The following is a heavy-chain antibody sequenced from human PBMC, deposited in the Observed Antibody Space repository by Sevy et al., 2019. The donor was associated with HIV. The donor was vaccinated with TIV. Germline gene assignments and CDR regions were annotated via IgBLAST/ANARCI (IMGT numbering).Heavy chain of an antibody. V-gene: IGHV4-59*01. J-gene: IGHJ4*02. CDR2: IYYSGTT. D-gene: IGHD1-20*01. Sequence: SETLSLTCTVSGASMNIYYWSWIRQPPGKGLEWIGYIYYSGTTNYNPSLKSRLTISIDTSKNQFSLKRSSVTAADTAVYYCARVGFNWNDVDYWGQGTLVTVSS. CDR3: ARVGFNWNDVDY. CDR1: GASMNIYY.